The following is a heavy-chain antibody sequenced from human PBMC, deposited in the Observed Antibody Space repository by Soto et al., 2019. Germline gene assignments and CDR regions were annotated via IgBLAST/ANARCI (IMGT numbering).Heavy chain of an antibody. CDR2: ISYDESNK. V-gene: IGHV3-30*03. Sequence: QVQLVESGGGVVQPGRSLRLSCAASGFTFSSYAMHWVRQAPGKGLEWVAVISYDESNKYYADSVKCRFTISRDNSKNTLYLQMNSLSAEDTAVYYCARDRYETTAKGDLHYWGRGTLVTVSS. CDR1: GFTFSSYA. J-gene: IGHJ4*02. D-gene: IGHD4-4*01. CDR3: ARDRYETTAKGDLHY.